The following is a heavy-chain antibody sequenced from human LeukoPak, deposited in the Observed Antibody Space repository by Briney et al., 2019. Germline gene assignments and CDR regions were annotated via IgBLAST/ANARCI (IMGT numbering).Heavy chain of an antibody. Sequence: GGSLRLSCAACGFTVSSNYMSWVRQAPGQGLEWVSVIYSGGSTYYADSVKGRFTISRDNSKNTVYLQMNSLRAEDSAVYYCARAIAVAGTFDYWGQGTLVTVSS. CDR2: IYSGGST. D-gene: IGHD6-19*01. CDR3: ARAIAVAGTFDY. CDR1: GFTVSSNY. V-gene: IGHV3-53*01. J-gene: IGHJ4*02.